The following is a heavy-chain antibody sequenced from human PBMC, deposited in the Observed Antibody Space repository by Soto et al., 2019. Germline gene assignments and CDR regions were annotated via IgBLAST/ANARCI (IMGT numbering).Heavy chain of an antibody. CDR1: GFTFSNAW. J-gene: IGHJ5*02. CDR3: TTDRTMTTVTTSDP. V-gene: IGHV3-15*01. Sequence: GGSLRLSYAASGFTFSNAWMSWVRQAPGKGLEWVGRIKSKTDGGTTDYAAPVKGRFTISRDDSKNTLYLQMNSLKTEDTAVYYCTTDRTMTTVTTSDPWGQGTLVTVSS. D-gene: IGHD4-17*01. CDR2: IKSKTDGGTT.